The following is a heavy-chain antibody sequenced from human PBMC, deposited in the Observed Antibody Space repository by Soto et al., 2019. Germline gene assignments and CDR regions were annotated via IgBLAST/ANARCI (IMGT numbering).Heavy chain of an antibody. CDR3: AKMEGMDPWSYSFDY. CDR2: IYGGGNGP. V-gene: IGHV3-23*01. D-gene: IGHD2-2*03. J-gene: IGHJ4*02. Sequence: EVQVLESGGGLVQPGGSLRLSCAATGFTFSDFAMSWVRQAPGKGLEWVSRIYGGGNGPHYADSVKGRVTISRANSKTTLYLQMNSLRAEDTAVYYCAKMEGMDPWSYSFDYWGQGTLVTVSS. CDR1: GFTFSDFA.